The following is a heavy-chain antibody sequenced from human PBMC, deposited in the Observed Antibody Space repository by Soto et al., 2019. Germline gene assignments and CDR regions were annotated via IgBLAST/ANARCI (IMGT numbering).Heavy chain of an antibody. V-gene: IGHV4-34*01. CDR1: GGSFSGYY. D-gene: IGHD5-12*01. CDR3: AGGYSGYDAIDY. CDR2: INHSGST. Sequence: SETLSLTCAVYGGSFSGYYWSWIRQPPGKGLEWIGEINHSGSTNYNPSLKSRVTISVDTSKNQFSLKLSSVTAADTAVYYRAGGYSGYDAIDYWGQGTLVTVSS. J-gene: IGHJ4*02.